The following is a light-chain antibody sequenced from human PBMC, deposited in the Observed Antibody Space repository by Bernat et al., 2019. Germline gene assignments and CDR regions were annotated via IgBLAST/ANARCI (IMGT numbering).Light chain of an antibody. CDR2: KGT. V-gene: IGLV3-25*03. CDR3: QSADSETIYV. Sequence: SYDLTQSPSVSVSPGQTATITCSGNGLTNQYASWYQQKSGQAPLLLIYKGTERPSGVPERCTGSTSGTTVTLTLSGVQAEDEADYCCQSADSETIYVFGPGTKVTVL. CDR1: GLTNQY. J-gene: IGLJ1*01.